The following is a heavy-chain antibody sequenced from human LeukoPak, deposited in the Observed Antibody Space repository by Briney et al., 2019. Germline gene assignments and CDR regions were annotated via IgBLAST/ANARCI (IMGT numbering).Heavy chain of an antibody. Sequence: PSETLSLTCTVSGGSISSGDYYWSWIRQPPGKGLEWIGYIYYSGSTYYNPSLKSRVTISVDTSKDQFSLKLSSVTAADTAVYYCARIPAQSITMIVEGGAFDIWGQGTMVTVSS. CDR3: ARIPAQSITMIVEGGAFDI. CDR2: IYYSGST. CDR1: GGSISSGDYY. D-gene: IGHD3-22*01. V-gene: IGHV4-30-4*02. J-gene: IGHJ3*02.